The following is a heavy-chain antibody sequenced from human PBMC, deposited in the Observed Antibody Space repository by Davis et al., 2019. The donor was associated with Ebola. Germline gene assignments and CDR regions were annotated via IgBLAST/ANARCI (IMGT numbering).Heavy chain of an antibody. CDR1: GYTFTSYA. V-gene: IGHV1-3*01. CDR3: ARVRYGSGSYYPYYFDY. D-gene: IGHD3-10*01. J-gene: IGHJ4*02. Sequence: AASVKVSCKASGYTFTSYAMHWVRQAPGQRLEWMRWINAGNGNTKYSQKFQGRVTITRDTSASTAYMELSSLRSEDTAVYYCARVRYGSGSYYPYYFDYWGQGTLVTVSS. CDR2: INAGNGNT.